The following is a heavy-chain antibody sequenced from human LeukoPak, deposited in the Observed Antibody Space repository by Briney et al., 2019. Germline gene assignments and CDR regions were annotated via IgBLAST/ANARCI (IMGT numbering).Heavy chain of an antibody. CDR1: GGSISSGGYY. Sequence: PSETLSPTCTVSGGSISSGGYYWSWIRQPPGKGLEWIGYIYHSGSTYYNPSLKSRVTISVDRSKNQFSLKLSSVTAADTAVYYCARESDKVGFDFDYWGQGTLVTVSS. J-gene: IGHJ4*02. CDR2: IYHSGST. CDR3: ARESDKVGFDFDY. D-gene: IGHD2-21*01. V-gene: IGHV4-30-2*01.